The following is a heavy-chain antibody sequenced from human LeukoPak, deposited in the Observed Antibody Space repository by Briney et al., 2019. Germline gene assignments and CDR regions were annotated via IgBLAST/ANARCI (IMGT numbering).Heavy chain of an antibody. Sequence: GGSLRLSCAASGFTFSDYYMSWIRQAPRKGLEWVSYISSSGSTIYYADSVKGRFTISRDNTKNSVYLQMNSLRAEDTAVYYCARDLYFNRWNGNWFDPWGQGTMVTVSS. CDR2: ISSSGSTI. D-gene: IGHD1-1*01. CDR1: GFTFSDYY. J-gene: IGHJ5*02. CDR3: ARDLYFNRWNGNWFDP. V-gene: IGHV3-11*04.